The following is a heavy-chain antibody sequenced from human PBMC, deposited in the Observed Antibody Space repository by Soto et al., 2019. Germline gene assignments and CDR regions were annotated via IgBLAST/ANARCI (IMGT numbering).Heavy chain of an antibody. CDR1: GSTFAHQA. CDR3: AKDYYGVDY. J-gene: IGHJ4*02. V-gene: IGHV3-23*01. Sequence: PGGSLRLSCAASGSTFAHQAMSWVRQAPGTGLEWVSAVSGSGGGTYYADSVKGRFTISRDNSKNTLFLQMNSLRAEDTAVYYCAKDYYGVDYWGQGTLVTVSS. D-gene: IGHD4-17*01. CDR2: VSGSGGGT.